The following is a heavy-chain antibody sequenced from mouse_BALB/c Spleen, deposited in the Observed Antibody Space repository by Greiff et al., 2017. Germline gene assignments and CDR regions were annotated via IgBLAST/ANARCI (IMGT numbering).Heavy chain of an antibody. D-gene: IGHD1-1*01. V-gene: IGHV2-6-4*01. CDR3: ARNHYGSSFFDY. J-gene: IGHJ2*01. CDR2: IWGGGST. CDR1: GFSLSRYS. Sequence: VKVVESGPGLVAPSQSLSITCTVSGFSLSRYSVHWVRQPPGKGLEWLGMIWGGGSTDYNSALKSRLSISKDNSKSQVFLKMNSLQTDDTAMYYCARNHYGSSFFDYWGQGTTLTVSS.